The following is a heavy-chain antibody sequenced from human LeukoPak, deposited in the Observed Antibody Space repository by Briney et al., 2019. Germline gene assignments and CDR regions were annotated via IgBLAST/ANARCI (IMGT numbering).Heavy chain of an antibody. CDR2: INSDGSST. D-gene: IGHD2-15*01. CDR3: ARDAYCSGGSCYSNYFDY. J-gene: IGHJ4*02. Sequence: GGSLRLSCAASGFTFSSYWMHWVRQAPGKGLVWVSRINSDGSSTSYADSVKGRFTISRDNAKNTLYLQMNSLRAEDTAVYYCARDAYCSGGSCYSNYFDYWGQGTLVTVSS. V-gene: IGHV3-74*01. CDR1: GFTFSSYW.